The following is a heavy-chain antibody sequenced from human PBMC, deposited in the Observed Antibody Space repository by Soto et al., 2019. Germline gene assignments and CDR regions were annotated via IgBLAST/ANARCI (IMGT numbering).Heavy chain of an antibody. CDR2: IIPIFGTA. V-gene: IGHV1-69*06. Sequence: QVQLVQSGAEVKKPGSSVKVSCKASGGTFSSYAISWVRQAPGQGLEWMGVIIPIFGTANSAQKFQGRVTISADRSTRTGYLELRSVRSEDTAVYYCVSYDRSGYYPNYYYGMDVWGQGTTVTVSS. J-gene: IGHJ6*02. D-gene: IGHD3-22*01. CDR1: GGTFSSYA. CDR3: VSYDRSGYYPNYYYGMDV.